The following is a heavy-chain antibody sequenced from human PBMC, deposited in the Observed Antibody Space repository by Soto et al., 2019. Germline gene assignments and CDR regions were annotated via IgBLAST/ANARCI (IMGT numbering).Heavy chain of an antibody. CDR1: GFTFSTFW. CDR2: IKEDGSEI. J-gene: IGHJ4*02. D-gene: IGHD3-10*01. CDR3: VRSSGWTGDY. V-gene: IGHV3-7*04. Sequence: EVQLVESGGGLVQPGGSLRLSCVASGFTFSTFWMNWVRQVPGKGLEWVANIKEDGSEIHYVDSGKGRFTISRDNAKNSLYLQMSSLRVEDTAVYHCVRSSGWTGDYWGQGILVTVSS.